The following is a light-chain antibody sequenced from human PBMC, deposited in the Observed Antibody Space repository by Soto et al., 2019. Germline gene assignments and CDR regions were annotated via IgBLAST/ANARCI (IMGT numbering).Light chain of an antibody. CDR3: VQDYNYPRR. J-gene: IGKJ1*01. CDR1: QAIRSD. Sequence: AVQMTQSPSSLSASVGDRVTITCRASQAIRSDLGWYQMKPGKVPKLLIYAASNFQSGVPSRVIGRGYGTDFSLTISSLQPEDFATYYCVQDYNYPRRCGRGTKVEI. CDR2: AAS. V-gene: IGKV1-6*01.